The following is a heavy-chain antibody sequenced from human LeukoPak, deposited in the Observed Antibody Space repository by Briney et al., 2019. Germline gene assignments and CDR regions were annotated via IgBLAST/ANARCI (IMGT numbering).Heavy chain of an antibody. CDR1: GYTFTSYG. D-gene: IGHD3-3*01. CDR3: ARDGPRITIFGVVTSYWYFDL. V-gene: IGHV1-18*01. CDR2: ISAYNGNT. Sequence: ASVKVSCKASGYTFTSYGISWVRQAPGQGLEWMGWISAYNGNTNYAQKLQGRVTMTTDTSTSTAYMELRSLRSDDTAVYYCARDGPRITIFGVVTSYWYFDLWGRGTLVTVSS. J-gene: IGHJ2*01.